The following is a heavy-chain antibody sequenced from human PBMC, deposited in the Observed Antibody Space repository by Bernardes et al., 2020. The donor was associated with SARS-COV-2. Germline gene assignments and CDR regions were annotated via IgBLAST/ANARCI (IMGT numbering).Heavy chain of an antibody. CDR3: ARDWDIQDHSGLDY. Sequence: GGSLRLSCAASGFTFSDYYMSWIRQAPGKGLEWVSYISSSSSYTNYADSVKGRFTISRDNAKNSLYLQMNSLRAEDTAVYYCARDWDIQDHSGLDYWGQGTLVTVSS. CDR2: ISSSSSYT. D-gene: IGHD1-26*01. V-gene: IGHV3-11*06. CDR1: GFTFSDYY. J-gene: IGHJ4*02.